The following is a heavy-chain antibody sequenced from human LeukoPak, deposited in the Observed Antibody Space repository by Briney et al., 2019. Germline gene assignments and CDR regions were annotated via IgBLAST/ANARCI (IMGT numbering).Heavy chain of an antibody. CDR1: GFTLTNSS. J-gene: IGHJ5*02. V-gene: IGHV1-58*01. CDR3: AADPYYDICIGYSSNWFDP. D-gene: IGHD3-9*01. Sequence: SVKVSCKASGFTLTNSSVQWVRQARGQRLEWIGWIVVGTGNTNYAQKFQERLTFTRDTSTDTVYMELSSLRSEDTAVYYCAADPYYDICIGYSSNWFDPWGQGTLVTVSS. CDR2: IVVGTGNT.